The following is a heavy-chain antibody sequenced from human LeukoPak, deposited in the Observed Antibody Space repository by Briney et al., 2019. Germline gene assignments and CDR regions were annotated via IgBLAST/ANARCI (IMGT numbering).Heavy chain of an antibody. CDR3: AKLYPSYSSNQIDY. D-gene: IGHD6-13*01. CDR1: GYTFTSYA. Sequence: ASVKVSCKASGYTFTSYAMNWVRQAPGQGLEWMGWINTNTGNPTYAQGFTGRFVFSLDTSVSTAYLQISSLKAEDTAVYYCAKLYPSYSSNQIDYWGQGTLVTVSS. CDR2: INTNTGNP. J-gene: IGHJ4*02. V-gene: IGHV7-4-1*02.